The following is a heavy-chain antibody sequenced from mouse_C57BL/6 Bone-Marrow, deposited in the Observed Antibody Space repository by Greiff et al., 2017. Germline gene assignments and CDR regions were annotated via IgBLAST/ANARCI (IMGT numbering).Heavy chain of an antibody. CDR3: SPFGTVVARGYAMDY. CDR1: GFTFSNYW. CDR2: IRLKSDNYAT. Sequence: EVKLVESGGGLVQPGGSMKLSCVASGFTFSNYWMNWVRQSPEKGLEWVAQIRLKSDNYATHYAESVKGRFTISRDDSKSSVYLQMNNLRAEDTGIYYCSPFGTVVARGYAMDYWGQGTSVTVSS. V-gene: IGHV6-3*01. J-gene: IGHJ4*01. D-gene: IGHD1-1*01.